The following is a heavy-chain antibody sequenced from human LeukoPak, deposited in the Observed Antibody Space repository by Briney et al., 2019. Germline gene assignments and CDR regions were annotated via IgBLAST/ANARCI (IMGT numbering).Heavy chain of an antibody. J-gene: IGHJ5*02. CDR3: TTGRVLRFLEWFREGWFDP. D-gene: IGHD3-3*01. Sequence: GGSLRLSYATSGFTFSNAWMSWVRQAPGKGLEWVGRIKSKTDGGTTDYAAPVKGRFTISRDDSKNTLYLQMNSLKTEDTAVYYCTTGRVLRFLEWFREGWFDPWGQGTLVTVSS. V-gene: IGHV3-15*01. CDR1: GFTFSNAW. CDR2: IKSKTDGGTT.